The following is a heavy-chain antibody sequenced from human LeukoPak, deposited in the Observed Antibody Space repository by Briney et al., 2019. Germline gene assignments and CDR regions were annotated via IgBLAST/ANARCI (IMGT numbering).Heavy chain of an antibody. J-gene: IGHJ4*02. V-gene: IGHV3-21*01. CDR1: GFTFSSYS. Sequence: GGSLRLSCAASGFTFSSYSMHWVRQAPGKGLEWASSISSSTTYIYYADSVKGRFTISRDNAENSLYLQMHSLRAEDTAIYYCVRDLYARLRLGEPPGYWGQGTLVTVSS. D-gene: IGHD3-16*01. CDR2: ISSSTTYI. CDR3: VRDLYARLRLGEPPGY.